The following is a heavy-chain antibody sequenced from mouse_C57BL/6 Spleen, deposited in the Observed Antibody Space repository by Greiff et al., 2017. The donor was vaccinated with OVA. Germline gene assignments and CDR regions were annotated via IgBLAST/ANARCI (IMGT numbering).Heavy chain of an antibody. CDR3: ALSTMITTSYFDY. Sequence: QVQLQQSGAELVMPGASVKLSCKASGYTFTSYWMHWVKQRPGQGLEWIGEIDPSDSYTNYNQKFKGKSTLTVDKSSSTAYMQLSSLTSEDSAVYYCALSTMITTSYFDYWGQGTTLTVSS. J-gene: IGHJ2*01. V-gene: IGHV1-69*01. D-gene: IGHD2-4*01. CDR1: GYTFTSYW. CDR2: IDPSDSYT.